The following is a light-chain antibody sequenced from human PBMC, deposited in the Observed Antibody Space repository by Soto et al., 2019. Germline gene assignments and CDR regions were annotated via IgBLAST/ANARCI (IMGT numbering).Light chain of an antibody. Sequence: DIQVTQSPSSLSVSVGDRVTTTCQASQDISNYLNWYQQKPGKAPKLLIYDASNLETGVPSRFSGSGSGTDFTLTISSLQPEDIATYYCQQYDNLPLTFGGRTNVDI. V-gene: IGKV1-33*01. J-gene: IGKJ4*01. CDR3: QQYDNLPLT. CDR2: DAS. CDR1: QDISNY.